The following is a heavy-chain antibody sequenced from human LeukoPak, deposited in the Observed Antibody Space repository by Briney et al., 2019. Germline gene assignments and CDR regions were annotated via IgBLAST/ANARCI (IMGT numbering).Heavy chain of an antibody. CDR3: ARSSGYYLDYFDY. CDR1: GFTFADYG. D-gene: IGHD3-22*01. CDR2: INWNGGST. V-gene: IGHV3-20*04. Sequence: GGSLRLSCAASGFTFADYGMSWVRQAPGKGLEWVSAINWNGGSTGYADSVEGRFTISRDNAKNSLYLQMNSLRAEDTALYYCARSSGYYLDYFDYWGQGTLVTVSS. J-gene: IGHJ4*02.